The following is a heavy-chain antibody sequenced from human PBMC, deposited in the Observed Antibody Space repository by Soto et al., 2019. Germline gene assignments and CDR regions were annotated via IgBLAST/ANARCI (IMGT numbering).Heavy chain of an antibody. J-gene: IGHJ4*02. D-gene: IGHD3-9*01. Sequence: QVQLQESGPGLVKPSQTLSLTCTVSGCSISSGGYYWSWIRQHPGKGLEWIVYIYYSGSTYYNPSLKVRVTISVGTSKNQFSLKLSSVTAADTAVYYCARDTLTGYHRIDYWGQGTLVTVSS. V-gene: IGHV4-31*03. CDR2: IYYSGST. CDR3: ARDTLTGYHRIDY. CDR1: GCSISSGGYY.